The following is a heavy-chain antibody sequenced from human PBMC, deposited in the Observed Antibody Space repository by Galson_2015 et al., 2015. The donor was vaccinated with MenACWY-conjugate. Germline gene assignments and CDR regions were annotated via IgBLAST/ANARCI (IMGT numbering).Heavy chain of an antibody. J-gene: IGHJ4*02. V-gene: IGHV3-7*01. CDR2: INRDGGGT. CDR1: GFTFDSYR. D-gene: IGHD1-1*01. CDR3: ARIIHDGLDH. Sequence: SLRLSCAASGFTFDSYRMSWVRQAPGKGLEWVTNINRDGGGTYYASSVKGRFTISRDNAENSLYLQMNSLRAEDTAIYYCARIIHDGLDHWGQGTLVTVSS.